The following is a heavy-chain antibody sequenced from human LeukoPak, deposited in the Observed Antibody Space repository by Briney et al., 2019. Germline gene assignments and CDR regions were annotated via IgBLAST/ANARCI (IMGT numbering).Heavy chain of an antibody. CDR3: ATVTRPDYDYVWGAFDY. Sequence: ASVKVSCKVSGHTLTELSMHWVRQAPGKGLEWMGGFDPEDGETIYAQKFQGRVTMTEDTSTDTAYMELSSLRSEDTAVYYCATVTRPDYDYVWGAFDYWGQGTLVTVSS. CDR2: FDPEDGET. D-gene: IGHD3-16*01. J-gene: IGHJ4*02. CDR1: GHTLTELS. V-gene: IGHV1-24*01.